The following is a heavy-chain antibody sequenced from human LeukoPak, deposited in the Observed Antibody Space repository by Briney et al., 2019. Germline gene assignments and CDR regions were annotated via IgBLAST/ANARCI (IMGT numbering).Heavy chain of an antibody. CDR1: GFTFSSYA. Sequence: GRSLRLSCAASGFTFSSYAMHWVRQAPGKGLEWVSSISSSSSYIYYADSVKGRFTISRDNAKNSLYLQMNSLRAEDTAVYYCARVPPYYGSGSYDPPTFQHWGQGTLVTVSS. CDR2: ISSSSSYI. V-gene: IGHV3-21*01. J-gene: IGHJ1*01. D-gene: IGHD3-10*01. CDR3: ARVPPYYGSGSYDPPTFQH.